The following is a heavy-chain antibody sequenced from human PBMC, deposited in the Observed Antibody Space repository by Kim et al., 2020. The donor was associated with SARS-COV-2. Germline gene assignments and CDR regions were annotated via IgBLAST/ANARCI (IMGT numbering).Heavy chain of an antibody. Sequence: GGSLRLSCAASGFTFSTNGMHWVRQAPGKGLEWVAVIWYDGIKKYYADSVEGRFTISRDTSKRTLYLQMNSLRAEDTALYYCAKVDSSGYFDYWGQGTLV. CDR2: IWYDGIKK. V-gene: IGHV3-33*06. J-gene: IGHJ4*02. D-gene: IGHD3-22*01. CDR3: AKVDSSGYFDY. CDR1: GFTFSTNG.